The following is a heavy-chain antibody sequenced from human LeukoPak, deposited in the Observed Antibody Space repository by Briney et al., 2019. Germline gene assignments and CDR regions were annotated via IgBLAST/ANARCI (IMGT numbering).Heavy chain of an antibody. CDR2: INHSGGT. Sequence: SETLSLTCAVYGGSFSGYYWSWIRQPPGKGLEWIGEINHSGGTNYNPSLKSRVTISVDTSKNQFSLKLSSVTAADTAVYYCATPDSSGYYYLSWGQGTPVTVSS. CDR3: ATPDSSGYYYLS. J-gene: IGHJ5*02. V-gene: IGHV4-34*01. D-gene: IGHD3-22*01. CDR1: GGSFSGYY.